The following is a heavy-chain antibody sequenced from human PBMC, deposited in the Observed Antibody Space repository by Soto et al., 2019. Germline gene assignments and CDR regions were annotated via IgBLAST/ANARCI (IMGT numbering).Heavy chain of an antibody. Sequence: SETLSLTCTVSGGSMSGYYWSWIRQPPGKGLEWIGYIYYIGSTNYYPSFKSRVTISVDTSKNQFSLELRSVTAADTAVYYCARGGHERFYYWGQGILVPVSS. J-gene: IGHJ4*02. CDR2: IYYIGST. V-gene: IGHV4-59*01. D-gene: IGHD1-1*01. CDR3: ARGGHERFYY. CDR1: GGSMSGYY.